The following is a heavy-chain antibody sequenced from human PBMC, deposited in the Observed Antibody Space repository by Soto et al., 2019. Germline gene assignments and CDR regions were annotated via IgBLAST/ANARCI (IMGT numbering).Heavy chain of an antibody. CDR3: GRELHYDYFWGSYRGLFNY. CDR2: IYYSGST. V-gene: IGHV4-59*01. D-gene: IGHD3-16*02. Sequence: SETLSLTCTVSGGSISSYYWSWIRQPPGKGLEWIGYIYYSGSTNYNPSLKSRVTISVDTSKNQFSLKLSSVTAADTAVYYCGRELHYDYFWGSYRGLFNYGGQEPLVTVS. CDR1: GGSISSYY. J-gene: IGHJ4*02.